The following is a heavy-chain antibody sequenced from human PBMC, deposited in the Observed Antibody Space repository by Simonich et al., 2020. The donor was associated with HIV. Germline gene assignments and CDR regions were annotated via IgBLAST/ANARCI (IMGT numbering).Heavy chain of an antibody. J-gene: IGHJ5*02. CDR2: ISRDGSST. CDR1: GFTFSSYW. V-gene: IGHV3-74*01. CDR3: ARASGFDP. Sequence: EVQLVESGGALVQPGGSLRLSCAASGFTFSSYWMPWVRQAPGKGLGGVTRISRDGSSTSYADSVKGRFTISRDNAKNTLYLQMNSLRAEDTGVYYCARASGFDPWGQGTLVTVSS.